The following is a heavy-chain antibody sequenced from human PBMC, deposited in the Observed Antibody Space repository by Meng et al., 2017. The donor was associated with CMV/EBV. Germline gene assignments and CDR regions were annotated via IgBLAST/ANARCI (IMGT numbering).Heavy chain of an antibody. CDR2: INAGDGNR. D-gene: IGHD3-3*01. CDR3: ARGNGVAHDY. CDR1: GYTFTGYG. Sequence: QVQLVQSGAEVKKPGASVKVSCKASGYTFTGYGIHWVRQAPGQRLEWMGWINAGDGNRKYSQKFQDRVTITRDTSASTAYMELSSPRSEDTAVYYCARGNGVAHDYWGQGTLVTVSS. V-gene: IGHV1-3*01. J-gene: IGHJ4*02.